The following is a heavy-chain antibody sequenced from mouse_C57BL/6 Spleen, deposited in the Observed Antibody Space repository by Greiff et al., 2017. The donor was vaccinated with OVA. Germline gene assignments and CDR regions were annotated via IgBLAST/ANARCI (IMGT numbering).Heavy chain of an antibody. Sequence: QVQLQQSGAELVRPGASVKLSCKASGYTFTSYGISWVKQRTGQGLEWIGEIYPRSGNTYYNEKFKGKATLTADKSSSTAYMELRSLTSEDSAVYFWARPYYYGSSHWYFDVWGTGTTITVSS. CDR1: GYTFTSYG. D-gene: IGHD1-1*01. J-gene: IGHJ1*03. CDR2: IYPRSGNT. CDR3: ARPYYYGSSHWYFDV. V-gene: IGHV1-81*01.